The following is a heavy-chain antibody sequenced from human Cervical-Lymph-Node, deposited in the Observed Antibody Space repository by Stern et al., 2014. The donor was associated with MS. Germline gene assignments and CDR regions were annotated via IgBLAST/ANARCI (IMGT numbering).Heavy chain of an antibody. D-gene: IGHD1-26*01. V-gene: IGHV1-2*06. CDR2: VNPNSGGT. J-gene: IGHJ4*02. Sequence: VQLLESGAEVKKPGASVKVSCKASGYTFNGYYVHWVRQAPGQGLEWMGRVNPNSGGTNYAQKFQGRVTMTRDTSISTAYMELSRLRSDDTAVYYCARERALIVGATTGFDYWGQGTLVTVSS. CDR1: GYTFNGYY. CDR3: ARERALIVGATTGFDY.